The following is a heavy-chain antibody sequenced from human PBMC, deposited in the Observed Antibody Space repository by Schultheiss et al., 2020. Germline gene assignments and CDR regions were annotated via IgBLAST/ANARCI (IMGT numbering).Heavy chain of an antibody. D-gene: IGHD3-16*02. CDR1: GFTFSSYV. J-gene: IGHJ4*02. V-gene: IGHV3-23*01. CDR3: AKAGDDYVWGSYRQPLDY. CDR2: ISGSGGST. Sequence: GGSLRLSCAASGFTFSSYVMSWVRQAPGKGLEWVSAISGSGGSTYYADSVKGRFTISRDNSKNTLYLQMNSLRAEDTAVYYCAKAGDDYVWGSYRQPLDYWGQGTLVTVSS.